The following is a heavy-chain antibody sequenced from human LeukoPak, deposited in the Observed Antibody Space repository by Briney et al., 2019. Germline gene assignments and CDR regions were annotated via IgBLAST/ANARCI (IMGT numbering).Heavy chain of an antibody. D-gene: IGHD3-10*01. J-gene: IGHJ4*02. V-gene: IGHV4-34*01. CDR3: ARADGYYYGSGSYCDY. CDR1: GGSFSGYY. Sequence: SETLSLTCAVYGGSFSGYYWSWIRQPPGKGLEWIGEINHSGSTNYNPSLKSRVTISVDTSKNQFSLKLSSVTAADTAVNYCARADGYYYGSGSYCDYWGQGTLVTVSS. CDR2: INHSGST.